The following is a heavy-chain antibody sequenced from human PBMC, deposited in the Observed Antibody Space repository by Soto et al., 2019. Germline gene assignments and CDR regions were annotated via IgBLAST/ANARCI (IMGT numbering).Heavy chain of an antibody. D-gene: IGHD1-20*01. V-gene: IGHV1-2*04. CDR3: ARDGRNTYNSREVWDFDY. CDR2: IKPDSGGT. J-gene: IGHJ4*01. Sequence: ASVKVSCKPSGYTFAAYYIHWVRQVPGQGLEWMGWIKPDSGGTYSAHNFQDWVTLTRDTSINTAYMELRRLRSDDTAVYYCARDGRNTYNSREVWDFDYWG. CDR1: GYTFAAYY.